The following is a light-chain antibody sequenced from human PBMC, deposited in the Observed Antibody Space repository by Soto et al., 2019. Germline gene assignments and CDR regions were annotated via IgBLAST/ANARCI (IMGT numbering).Light chain of an antibody. CDR1: QSVSRN. Sequence: EIVMTQSPATLPVSPGERATLSCRASQSVSRNLAWYSQKPGQAPRLLIYDTSIRATGVPARFSGSGSGTEFSLTISSLQSEDFAVYFCQQYNNWPPYTFGPGTKLEIK. J-gene: IGKJ2*01. CDR3: QQYNNWPPYT. V-gene: IGKV3-15*01. CDR2: DTS.